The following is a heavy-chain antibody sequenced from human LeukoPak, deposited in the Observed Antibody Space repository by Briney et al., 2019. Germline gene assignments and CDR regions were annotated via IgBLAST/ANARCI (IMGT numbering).Heavy chain of an antibody. V-gene: IGHV3-7*04. CDR3: ARPTTVTMVDAFNI. Sequence: PGGSLRLSCAAAGFNFSSYWMTWVRQAPGKGLEWVANIKQDGTEKYYLDSVKGRFTISRDNAKNSLYLQMSSLRAVDTAVYFCARPTTVTMVDAFNIWGLGTMVTVSS. D-gene: IGHD4-17*01. J-gene: IGHJ3*02. CDR1: GFNFSSYW. CDR2: IKQDGTEK.